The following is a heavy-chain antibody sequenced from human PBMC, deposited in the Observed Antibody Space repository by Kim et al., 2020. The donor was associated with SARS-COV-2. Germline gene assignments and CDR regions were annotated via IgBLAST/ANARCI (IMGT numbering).Heavy chain of an antibody. J-gene: IGHJ3*02. CDR2: ISYDGSNK. CDR3: AREKYDFWSGSHLWKRYDAFDI. V-gene: IGHV3-30-3*01. D-gene: IGHD3-3*01. Sequence: GGSLRLSCAASGFTFSSYAMHWVRQAPGKGLEWVAVISYDGSNKYYADSVKGRFTISRDNSKNTLYLQMNSLRGEDTAVYYCAREKYDFWSGSHLWKRYDAFDIWGQGTMVTVSS. CDR1: GFTFSSYA.